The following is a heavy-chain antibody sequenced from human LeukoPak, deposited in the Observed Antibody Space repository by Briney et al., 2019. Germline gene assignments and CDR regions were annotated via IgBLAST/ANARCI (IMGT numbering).Heavy chain of an antibody. CDR3: ASSHRIAAAGIGDI. J-gene: IGHJ3*02. Sequence: ASVKVSCKASGFTFTSYYMHWVRQAPGQGLEWMGIINPSGSYTSYAQKFQGRVTMTRDASTSTVYMELRSLRSDDTAVYYCASSHRIAAAGIGDIWGQGTMVTVSS. CDR1: GFTFTSYY. D-gene: IGHD6-13*01. V-gene: IGHV1-46*01. CDR2: INPSGSYT.